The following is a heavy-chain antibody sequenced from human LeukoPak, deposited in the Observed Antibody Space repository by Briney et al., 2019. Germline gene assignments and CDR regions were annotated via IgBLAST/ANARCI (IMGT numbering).Heavy chain of an antibody. D-gene: IGHD2-2*01. CDR3: ASGRGYCSSTSCSPVDY. V-gene: IGHV5-51*01. J-gene: IGHJ4*02. Sequence: GKSLKISCKGSGYSFTSYWIGWVRQMPGKGLEWMGIIYPGDSDTRYSPSFQGQVTISADKSISTAYLQWSSLKASDTAMYYCASGRGYCSSTSCSPVDYWGQGTLVTVSS. CDR1: GYSFTSYW. CDR2: IYPGDSDT.